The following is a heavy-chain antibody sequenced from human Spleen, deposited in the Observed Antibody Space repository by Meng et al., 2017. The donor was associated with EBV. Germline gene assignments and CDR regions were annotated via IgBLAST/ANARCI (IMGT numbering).Heavy chain of an antibody. D-gene: IGHD1-14*01. J-gene: IGHJ4*02. V-gene: IGHV3-74*03. CDR1: GFTFSSYI. Sequence: EVQLVESGGGLVKPGGSLRLSCAASGFTFSSYIMNWVRQAPGKGLEWVSRTNENGVITTYADSVKGRFTISRDNAKNTLYLQMNSLRAEDTAVYYCSRDLAGSVDYWGRGTLVTVSS. CDR2: TNENGVIT. CDR3: SRDLAGSVDY.